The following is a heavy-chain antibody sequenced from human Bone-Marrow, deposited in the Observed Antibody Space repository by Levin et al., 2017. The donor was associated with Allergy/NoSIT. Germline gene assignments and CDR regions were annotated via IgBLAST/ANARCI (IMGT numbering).Heavy chain of an antibody. Sequence: ESLKISCTVSGGSISGYYWSWIRQPPEKGLEWIGYIYYSGSTKYNASLKSRVTISVDTSKNQFSLNLTSVTAADTAVYYCARAIPSGGNSYYYYYMDVWGKGTTVTVSS. CDR1: GGSISGYY. J-gene: IGHJ6*03. CDR3: ARAIPSGGNSYYYYYMDV. V-gene: IGHV4-59*01. CDR2: IYYSGST. D-gene: IGHD4-23*01.